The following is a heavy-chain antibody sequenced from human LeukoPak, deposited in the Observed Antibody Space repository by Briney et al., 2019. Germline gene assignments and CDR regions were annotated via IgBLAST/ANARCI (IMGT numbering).Heavy chain of an antibody. CDR3: ARGLPSYGDYVDYYFYMDV. D-gene: IGHD4-17*01. CDR2: ISTSGST. J-gene: IGHJ6*03. Sequence: SETLSLTCTVSGDSISGFYWSWIRQPAGKGLQWIGRISTSGSTNYNPSLKSRVTMSVDRPTNEFSLTVRSVTAADTALYYCARGLPSYGDYVDYYFYMDVWGKGTTVTVSS. V-gene: IGHV4-4*07. CDR1: GDSISGFY.